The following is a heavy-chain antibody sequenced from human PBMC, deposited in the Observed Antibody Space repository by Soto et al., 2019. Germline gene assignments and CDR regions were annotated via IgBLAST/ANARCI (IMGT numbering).Heavy chain of an antibody. CDR2: IYYSGST. J-gene: IGHJ4*02. V-gene: IGHV4-59*08. Sequence: PSETLSLTCTVSGGSISSYYWSWIRQPPGKGLEWIGYIYYSGSTNYNPSLKSRVTISVDTSKNQFSLKLSSVTAADTAVYYCAATVTTDFDYWGQGTLVTVSS. D-gene: IGHD4-4*01. CDR1: GGSISSYY. CDR3: AATVTTDFDY.